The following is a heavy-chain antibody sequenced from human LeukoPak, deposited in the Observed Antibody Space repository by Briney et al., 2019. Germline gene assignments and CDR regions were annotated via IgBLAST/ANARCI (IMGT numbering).Heavy chain of an antibody. CDR2: ISSSSSTI. V-gene: IGHV3-11*04. J-gene: IGHJ4*02. D-gene: IGHD1-26*01. CDR1: GGSISSGGYY. Sequence: LSLTCTVSGGSISSGGYYWSWIRQAPGKGLERVSYISSSSSTIYYADSVKGRFTISRDNAKNSLYLQMNSLRGEDTAVYYCARESWDQDYFDYWGQGTLVTVSS. CDR3: ARESWDQDYFDY.